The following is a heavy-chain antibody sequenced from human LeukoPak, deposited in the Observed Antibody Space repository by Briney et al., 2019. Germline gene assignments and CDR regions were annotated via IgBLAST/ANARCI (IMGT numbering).Heavy chain of an antibody. Sequence: ASVKVSCKASGDSFSNYGFAWVRQAPGQGLEWMGWISADSGDRYYAQNFQHRVTMTTDTSTSTAYMELRSLRSDDTAVYYCARDLSTKTYDILTGPGDWGQGTLVTVSS. V-gene: IGHV1-18*01. J-gene: IGHJ4*02. CDR3: ARDLSTKTYDILTGPGD. CDR1: GDSFSNYG. D-gene: IGHD3-9*01. CDR2: ISADSGDR.